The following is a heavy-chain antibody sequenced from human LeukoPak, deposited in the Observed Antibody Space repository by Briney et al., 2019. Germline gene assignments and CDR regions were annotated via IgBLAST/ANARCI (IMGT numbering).Heavy chain of an antibody. J-gene: IGHJ4*02. Sequence: SETLSLTCAVSGGSISSSNWWSWVRQPPGKGLEWIGEIYHSGSTNYNPSLKSRVTISVDKSKNQFSLKLSSVTAADTAVYYCARDVYDSSGYFYFDYWGQGTLVTVSS. D-gene: IGHD3-22*01. CDR3: ARDVYDSSGYFYFDY. CDR2: IYHSGST. V-gene: IGHV4-4*02. CDR1: GGSISSSNW.